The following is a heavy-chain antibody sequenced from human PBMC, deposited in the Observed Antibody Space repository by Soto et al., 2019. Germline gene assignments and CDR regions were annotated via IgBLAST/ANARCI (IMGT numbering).Heavy chain of an antibody. CDR3: TREDYGDYVHAFDI. Sequence: QVLLVQSGAEVKKPGASVKVSCKTSGYTFTNYYVHWVRQAPGQGLEWMGIINPSGGSTSYAQMFQGRVTMTRDTSTSTVYMELSSLRSEDTAVYYCTREDYGDYVHAFDIWGQGTMVAVSS. D-gene: IGHD4-17*01. CDR2: INPSGGST. CDR1: GYTFTNYY. J-gene: IGHJ3*02. V-gene: IGHV1-46*03.